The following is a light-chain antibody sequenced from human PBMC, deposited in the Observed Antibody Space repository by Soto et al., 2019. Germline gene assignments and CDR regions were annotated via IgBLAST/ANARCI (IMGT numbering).Light chain of an antibody. Sequence: QAVVTQPPSVSGAPGQRVTSSCTGSSSNIGAGYDVHWYQQLPGTAPKLLIYGNNNRPSGVPDRFSGSKSGTSASLAITGLQAADEADYYCQSYDSSRSGVVFGGGTKLTVL. V-gene: IGLV1-40*01. CDR2: GNN. J-gene: IGLJ3*02. CDR1: SSNIGAGYD. CDR3: QSYDSSRSGVV.